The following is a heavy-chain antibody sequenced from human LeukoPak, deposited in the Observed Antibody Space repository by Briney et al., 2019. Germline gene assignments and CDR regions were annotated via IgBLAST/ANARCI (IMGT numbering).Heavy chain of an antibody. V-gene: IGHV4-59*01. Sequence: SETLSLTCTVTGGSLSSYYWSWIRQPPGKGLEWIGYIYYGGSTNYNPSLKSRVSISVDTSKNQLSLKLRSVTAADTAVFYCVRGSTVTSLTYWGQGTLVTVSP. CDR1: GGSLSSYY. CDR2: IYYGGST. D-gene: IGHD4-17*01. J-gene: IGHJ4*02. CDR3: VRGSTVTSLTY.